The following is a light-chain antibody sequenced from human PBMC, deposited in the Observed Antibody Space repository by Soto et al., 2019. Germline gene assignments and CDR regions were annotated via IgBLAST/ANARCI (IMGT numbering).Light chain of an antibody. CDR3: SSYTSSSPYF. Sequence: QSALTQPASVSGSPGQSITISCTGTSRDVGGYNYVYWYQQHTGKAPKLMIYEVSSRPSGVSNRFSGSKSGNTASLTISGVLSEDEADYYCSSYTSSSPYFFGTGTKLTVL. V-gene: IGLV2-14*01. J-gene: IGLJ1*01. CDR1: SRDVGGYNY. CDR2: EVS.